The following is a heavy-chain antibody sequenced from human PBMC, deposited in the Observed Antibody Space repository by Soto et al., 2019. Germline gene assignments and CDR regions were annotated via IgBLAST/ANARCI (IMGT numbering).Heavy chain of an antibody. V-gene: IGHV1-69*01. Sequence: QERLVQSGAEVKKPGSSVKVSCKASVVSFSTNAITWVRQAPGQGLEWMGGIIPRIGIGNYAPKFQGRVKLTADESTDTAFLENSNLTPDNTAVYYCARHTTGSCWARELWFDPWGQGTMVTVTP. CDR2: IIPRIGIG. CDR3: ARHTTGSCWARELWFDP. CDR1: VVSFSTNA. J-gene: IGHJ5*02. D-gene: IGHD6-19*01.